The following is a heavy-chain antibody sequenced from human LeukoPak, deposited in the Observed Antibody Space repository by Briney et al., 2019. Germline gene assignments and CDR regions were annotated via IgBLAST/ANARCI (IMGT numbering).Heavy chain of an antibody. J-gene: IGHJ6*03. D-gene: IGHD6-19*01. CDR3: ARVSGGTWLVYYYYYMDV. V-gene: IGHV1-2*02. Sequence: GASVKVSCKASGYTFTGYYMHWVRQAPGQGLEWMGWINPNSGGTNYAQKFQGRVTMTRDTSISTAYMELSSLRSEDTAVYYCARVSGGTWLVYYYYYMDVWGKGTTVTISS. CDR2: INPNSGGT. CDR1: GYTFTGYY.